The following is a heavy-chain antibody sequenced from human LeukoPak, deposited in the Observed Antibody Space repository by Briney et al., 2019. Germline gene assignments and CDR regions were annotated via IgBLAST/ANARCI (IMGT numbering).Heavy chain of an antibody. CDR2: ISYDGSNK. V-gene: IGHV3-30*04. CDR3: ATPPDYFDY. CDR1: GFTFSSYA. J-gene: IGHJ4*02. Sequence: GGSLRLSCAASGFTFSSYAMHWVRQAPGKGLEWVAVISYDGSNKYYADSVKGRFTISRDNSKNTLYLQMNSLRAEDTAVYYCATPPDYFDYWGQGTLVTVSS.